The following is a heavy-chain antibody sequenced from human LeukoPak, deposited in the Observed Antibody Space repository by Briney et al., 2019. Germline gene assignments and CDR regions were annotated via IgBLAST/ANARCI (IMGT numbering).Heavy chain of an antibody. D-gene: IGHD3-10*01. CDR1: GFTFSSYW. Sequence: GGSLRLSCAASGFTFSSYWMHWVGQAPGKGLVWVSRINSDGSGTNYADSVKGRFTISRDNAKNTLYLQMNSLRAEDTATYYCARAVYSYGSGRYMDVWGKGTTVTVSS. V-gene: IGHV3-74*01. CDR2: INSDGSGT. CDR3: ARAVYSYGSGRYMDV. J-gene: IGHJ6*03.